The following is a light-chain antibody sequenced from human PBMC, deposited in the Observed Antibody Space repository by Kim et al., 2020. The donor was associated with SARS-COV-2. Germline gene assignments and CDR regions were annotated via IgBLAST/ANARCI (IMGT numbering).Light chain of an antibody. Sequence: ASVGDRVNITCQTSQDISNYLNWYQQKPGKAPKLLIYDASNLETGVPSRFSGSGSGTDFTFTISSLQPEDIATYYCQQYDNLPYSFGQGTKLEI. J-gene: IGKJ2*03. V-gene: IGKV1-33*01. CDR1: QDISNY. CDR3: QQYDNLPYS. CDR2: DAS.